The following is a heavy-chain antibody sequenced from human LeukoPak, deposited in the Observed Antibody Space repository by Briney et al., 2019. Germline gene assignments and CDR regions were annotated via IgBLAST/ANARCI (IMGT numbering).Heavy chain of an antibody. D-gene: IGHD5-18*01. CDR2: IYSGGST. J-gene: IGHJ4*02. Sequence: PGGSLRLSCAASEFSVGSNYMTWVRQAPGKGLEWVSLIYSGGSTYYADSVKGRFTISRDNSKNTLYLQMNSLRAEDTAVYYCARDRLMRGYSYGLDCWGQGTLVTVSS. CDR3: ARDRLMRGYSYGLDC. CDR1: EFSVGSNY. V-gene: IGHV3-66*01.